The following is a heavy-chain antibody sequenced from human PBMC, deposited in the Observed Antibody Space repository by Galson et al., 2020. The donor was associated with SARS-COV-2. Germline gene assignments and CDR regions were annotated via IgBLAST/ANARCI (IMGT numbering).Heavy chain of an antibody. CDR1: GFSLSTSGVG. CDR3: AHSRSYDSLTGYPMDPWFDP. D-gene: IGHD3-9*01. Sequence: SGPTLVKPTQTLTLTCTFSGFSLSTSGVGVGWIRQPPGKALEWLALIYWNDDKRYSPSLTSRLTITKDTPKNQVVLTMTNMDPVDTATYYCAHSRSYDSLTGYPMDPWFDPWGQGTLVTVSA. V-gene: IGHV2-5*01. CDR2: IYWNDDK. J-gene: IGHJ5*02.